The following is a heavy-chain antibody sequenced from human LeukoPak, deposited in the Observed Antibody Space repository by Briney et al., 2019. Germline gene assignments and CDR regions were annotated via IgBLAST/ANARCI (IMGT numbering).Heavy chain of an antibody. CDR2: INHSGST. J-gene: IGHJ4*02. CDR1: GGSFSGYY. Sequence: SETLSLTCAVYGGSFSGYYWSWIRQPPGKGLEWIGEINHSGSTNYNPSLKSRVTISVDTSKNQFSLKLSSVTAADTAVYYCARYSSGWTYYFDYWGQGTLVTVSS. D-gene: IGHD6-19*01. CDR3: ARYSSGWTYYFDY. V-gene: IGHV4-34*01.